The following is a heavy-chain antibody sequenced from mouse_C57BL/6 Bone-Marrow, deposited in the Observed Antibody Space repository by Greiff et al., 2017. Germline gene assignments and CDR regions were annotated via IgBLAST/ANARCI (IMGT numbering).Heavy chain of an antibody. CDR3: ARTLYYYGSRDWFAY. D-gene: IGHD1-1*01. Sequence: QVQLQQSGAELVRPGASVKLSCKASGYTFTDYYINWVKHRPGQGLEWIARIYPGSGNTYYNEKFKGKATLTAAKSSSTAYMQLSSLTSEDSAVYFCARTLYYYGSRDWFAYWGQGTLVTGSA. CDR1: GYTFTDYY. CDR2: IYPGSGNT. J-gene: IGHJ3*01. V-gene: IGHV1-76*01.